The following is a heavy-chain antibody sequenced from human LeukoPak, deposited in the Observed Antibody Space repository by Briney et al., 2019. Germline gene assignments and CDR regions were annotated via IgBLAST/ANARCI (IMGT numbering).Heavy chain of an antibody. CDR2: IYYSGST. J-gene: IGHJ4*02. V-gene: IGHV4-61*01. CDR1: GGSVSSVSYY. D-gene: IGHD6-6*01. Sequence: SETLSLTCTVSGGSVSSVSYYWSWIRQPPGKGLEWIGYIYYSGSTNYNPSLKSRVTISVDTSKNQSSLKLTSVTAADTAMYYCARGGSRQSSSSDFDYWGQGTLVTVSS. CDR3: ARGGSRQSSSSDFDY.